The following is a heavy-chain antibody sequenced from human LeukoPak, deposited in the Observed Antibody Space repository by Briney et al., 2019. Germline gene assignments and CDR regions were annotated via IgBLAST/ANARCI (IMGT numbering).Heavy chain of an antibody. CDR2: ISSSSSYI. D-gene: IGHD2-15*01. CDR3: ARTGWYCSGGSCYSDY. V-gene: IGHV3-21*01. J-gene: IGHJ4*02. Sequence: GGSLRLXCAASGFTFSSYSMNWVRQAPGKGLEWVSSISSSSSYIYYADLVKGRFTISRDNAKNSLYLQMNSLRAEDTAVYYCARTGWYCSGGSCYSDYWGQGTLVTVSS. CDR1: GFTFSSYS.